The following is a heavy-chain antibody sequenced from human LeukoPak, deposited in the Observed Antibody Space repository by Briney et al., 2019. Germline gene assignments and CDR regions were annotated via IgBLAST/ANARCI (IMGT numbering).Heavy chain of an antibody. CDR2: IYHSGST. CDR1: GYSISSGYY. CDR3: VREPAMVAAAGLDY. J-gene: IGHJ4*02. V-gene: IGHV4-38-2*02. Sequence: SETLSLTCTVSGYSISSGYYWGWIRQPPGKGLEWIGSIYHSGSTYYNPSLKSRVTISVDTSKNQFSLKLSSVTAADTALYYRVREPAMVAAAGLDYWGQGTLVTVSS. D-gene: IGHD6-13*01.